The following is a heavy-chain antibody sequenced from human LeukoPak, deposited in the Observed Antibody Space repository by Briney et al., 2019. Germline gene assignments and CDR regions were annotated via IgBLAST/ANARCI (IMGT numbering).Heavy chain of an antibody. V-gene: IGHV3-23*01. CDR2: ISGSGVTT. CDR1: GFSLSNYA. Sequence: GGSLRLSCAASGFSLSNYAMTWVRQAPGKGLEWVSAISGSGVTTYYADSVKGRFTISRDTSKTTLYLQMNSLRAEDTAVYYCAKDRSSSGYWYFDLWGRGTLVTVSS. CDR3: AKDRSSSGYWYFDL. J-gene: IGHJ2*01. D-gene: IGHD6-6*01.